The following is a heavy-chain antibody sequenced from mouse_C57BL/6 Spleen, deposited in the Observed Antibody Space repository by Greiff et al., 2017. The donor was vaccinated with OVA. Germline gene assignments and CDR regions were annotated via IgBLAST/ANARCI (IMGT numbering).Heavy chain of an antibody. V-gene: IGHV5-9-1*02. Sequence: EVKLVESGEGLVKPGGSLKLSCAASGFTFSSYAMSWVRQTPEKRLEWVAYISSGGDYIYYADTVKGRFTISRDNARNTLYLQMSSLKSEDTAMYYCTREGGSHYFDYWGQGTTLTVSS. CDR1: GFTFSSYA. J-gene: IGHJ2*01. CDR2: ISSGGDYI. D-gene: IGHD1-1*02. CDR3: TREGGSHYFDY.